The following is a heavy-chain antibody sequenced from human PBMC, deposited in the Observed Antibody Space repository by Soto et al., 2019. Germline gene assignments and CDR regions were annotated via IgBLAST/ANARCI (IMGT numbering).Heavy chain of an antibody. CDR2: INPLPTSGST. CDR1: GYIFTNYY. D-gene: IGHD6-13*01. Sequence: QVQLVQSGAEVKKPGASVKVSCKASGYIFTNYYIHWVRQAPGQGLEWMAIINPLPTSGSTNYAQKFQGRVTVTRDTSTSTVYLELSSLRSDETAVYYCARDLAAAAHWGQGTLVTVSS. J-gene: IGHJ4*02. V-gene: IGHV1-46*01. CDR3: ARDLAAAAH.